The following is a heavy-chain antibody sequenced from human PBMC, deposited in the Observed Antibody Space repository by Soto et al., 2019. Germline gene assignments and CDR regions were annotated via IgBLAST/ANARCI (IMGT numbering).Heavy chain of an antibody. J-gene: IGHJ4*02. Sequence: QVQLQESGPGLVKPSETLSLTCTVSGGSISSYYWSWIRQPPGKGLEWIGYIYYSGSTNYNPSLNCRVAISVAASMVHFAVKLRSVPAAETAVYYCARAWGRVVAYWGQGALVTVSS. CDR1: GGSISSYY. CDR3: ARAWGRVVAY. CDR2: IYYSGST. V-gene: IGHV4-59*01. D-gene: IGHD3-16*01.